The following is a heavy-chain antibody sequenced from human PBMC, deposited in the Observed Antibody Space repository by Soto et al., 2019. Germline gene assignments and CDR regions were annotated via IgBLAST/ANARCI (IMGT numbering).Heavy chain of an antibody. J-gene: IGHJ4*02. CDR3: AYSSTPFDY. Sequence: EVQLLESGGGLVQPGGSLRLSCAASGFTFSSYAMSWVRXAPGKGLEWVSAISGSGGSTYYADSVKGRFTISRDNSKNTLYXXMNSLRAEDTAVYYCAYSSTPFDYWGQGTLVTVSS. V-gene: IGHV3-23*01. CDR1: GFTFSSYA. D-gene: IGHD6-13*01. CDR2: ISGSGGST.